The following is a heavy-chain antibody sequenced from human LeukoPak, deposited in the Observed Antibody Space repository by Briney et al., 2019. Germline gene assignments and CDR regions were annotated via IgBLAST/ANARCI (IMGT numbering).Heavy chain of an antibody. CDR3: ASRYYGSGINWFDP. J-gene: IGHJ5*02. D-gene: IGHD3-10*01. V-gene: IGHV4-34*01. CDR1: GGSFGGYY. Sequence: PSETLSLTCAVYGGSFGGYYWSWIRQPPGKGLEWIGEINHSGSTNYNPSLKSRVTISVDTSKNQFSLKLSSVTAADTAVYYCASRYYGSGINWFDPWGQGTLVTVSS. CDR2: INHSGST.